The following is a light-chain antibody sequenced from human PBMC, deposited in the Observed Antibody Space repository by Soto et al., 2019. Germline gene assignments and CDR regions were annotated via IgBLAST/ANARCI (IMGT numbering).Light chain of an antibody. Sequence: IMVTQSPATLSGSPRERANISCLASQSVSRNLAWYQQKPGQAPRLLIYGASTRATGISARFSGSGSGTEFTLTISSLQSEDFAVYYCQQYSKWRTFGQGTKV. CDR2: GAS. V-gene: IGKV3-15*01. CDR1: QSVSRN. CDR3: QQYSKWRT. J-gene: IGKJ1*01.